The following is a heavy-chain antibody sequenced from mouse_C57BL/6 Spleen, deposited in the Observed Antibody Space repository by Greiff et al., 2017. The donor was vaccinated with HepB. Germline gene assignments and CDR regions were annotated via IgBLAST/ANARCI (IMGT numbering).Heavy chain of an antibody. CDR2: IYPSDSET. J-gene: IGHJ4*01. V-gene: IGHV1-61*01. Sequence: QVQLQQPGAELVRPGSSVKLSCKASGYTFTSYWMDWVKQRPGQGLEWIGNIYPSDSETNSNQKFKDKATLTVDKSSSTAYMQLSSLTSEDAAVYYCAREGYGAMDYWGQGTSVTVSS. CDR1: GYTFTSYW. D-gene: IGHD2-10*02. CDR3: AREGYGAMDY.